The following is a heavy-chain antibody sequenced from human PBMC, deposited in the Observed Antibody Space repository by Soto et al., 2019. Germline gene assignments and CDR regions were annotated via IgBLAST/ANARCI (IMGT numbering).Heavy chain of an antibody. CDR1: GFTFSSYE. J-gene: IGHJ4*02. CDR2: ISSSGRTI. D-gene: IGHD1-20*01. CDR3: ARSGYNWNDGARGYFDY. V-gene: IGHV3-48*03. Sequence: GGSLRLSCAASGFTFSSYEMDWVRQAPGKGLERVSYISSSGRTIYYADSVKGRFTISRDNAKNSLYLQMNSLRAEDTAVYYCARSGYNWNDGARGYFDYWGQGTMVTVYS.